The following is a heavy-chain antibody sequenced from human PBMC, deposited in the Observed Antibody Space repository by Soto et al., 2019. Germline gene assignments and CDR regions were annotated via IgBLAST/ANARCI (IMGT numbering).Heavy chain of an antibody. J-gene: IGHJ4*02. CDR1: GHSISSDYY. CDR2: IYHSGST. V-gene: IGHV4-38-2*01. CDR3: ARASIGYSHGPFHY. D-gene: IGHD5-18*01. Sequence: SETLSLTCAVSGHSISSDYYWGWIRQPPGKGLEWIGSIYHSGSTYYNPSLKSRVTISVDTSKNQFSLKLSSVTAADTAVYYCARASIGYSHGPFHYWGQGTMVTVSS.